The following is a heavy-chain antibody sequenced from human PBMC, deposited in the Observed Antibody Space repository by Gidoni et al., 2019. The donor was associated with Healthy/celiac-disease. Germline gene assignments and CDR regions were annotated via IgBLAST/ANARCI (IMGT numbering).Heavy chain of an antibody. D-gene: IGHD6-19*01. Sequence: EVQLLESGGGLVQPGGFMRLSCAASGFTFSSNAMSWFRLATGKGLEWVSGISGSGGSTYYADSVKGRFTSSRDNSKNTLYLQMNSLRAEDTAVYYCAKGRKGSSGWEFDYWGQGTLVTVSS. CDR2: ISGSGGST. V-gene: IGHV3-23*01. CDR3: AKGRKGSSGWEFDY. CDR1: GFTFSSNA. J-gene: IGHJ4*02.